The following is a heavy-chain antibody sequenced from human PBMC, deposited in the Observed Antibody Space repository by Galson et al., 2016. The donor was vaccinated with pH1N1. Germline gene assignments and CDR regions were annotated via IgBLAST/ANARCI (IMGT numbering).Heavy chain of an antibody. CDR1: GFTFTSYA. CDR3: ARDSEYSGHEGFH. Sequence: SLRLSCAASGFTFTSYAMHWVRQAPGKGLVWVAVILYDGTNEYYADSVKGRFTISRDKTQSTVYLQMNSLRTEDTAVYYCARDSEYSGHEGFHWAQGTLVIVSS. CDR2: ILYDGTNE. V-gene: IGHV3-30*04. D-gene: IGHD5-12*01. J-gene: IGHJ4*02.